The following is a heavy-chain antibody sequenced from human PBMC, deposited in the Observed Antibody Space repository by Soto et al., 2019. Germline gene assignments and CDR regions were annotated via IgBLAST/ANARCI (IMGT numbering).Heavy chain of an antibody. Sequence: SVKVSCEASGGSFSSYAISWVRQAPGQGLEWMGGIIPIFGTANYAQKFQGRVTITADESTSTAYMELSSLRSEDTAVYYCARLYSSSSRVDYFDYWGQGTLVTVSS. CDR1: GGSFSSYA. CDR2: IIPIFGTA. J-gene: IGHJ4*02. D-gene: IGHD6-6*01. CDR3: ARLYSSSSRVDYFDY. V-gene: IGHV1-69*13.